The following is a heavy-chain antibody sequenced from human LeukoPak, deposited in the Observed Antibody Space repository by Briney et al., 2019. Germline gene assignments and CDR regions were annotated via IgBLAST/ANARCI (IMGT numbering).Heavy chain of an antibody. CDR1: GGSMSSYY. CDR2: IYYSGST. V-gene: IGHV4-59*01. CDR3: ASGLGSSWSPGVDAFDI. J-gene: IGHJ3*02. Sequence: SETLSLTCTVSGGSMSSYYWSWIRQPPGKGLEWIGYIYYSGSTNYNPSLKSRVTISVDTSKNQFTLKLSSVTAADTAVYYCASGLGSSWSPGVDAFDIWGQGTMVTVSS. D-gene: IGHD6-13*01.